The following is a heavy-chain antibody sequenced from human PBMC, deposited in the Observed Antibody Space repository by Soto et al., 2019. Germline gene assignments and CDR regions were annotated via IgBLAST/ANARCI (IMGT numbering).Heavy chain of an antibody. CDR1: GGTFSSYT. D-gene: IGHD3-9*01. CDR3: ARGTGYPDYYGMDV. Sequence: QVQLVQSGAEVKKPGSSVKVSCKASGGTFSSYTISWVRQAPGQGLAWMGRIIPILGIANYAQKFQGRVTITADKSTSTAYMELSSLRSEDTAVYYCARGTGYPDYYGMDVWGQGTPVTVSS. J-gene: IGHJ6*02. V-gene: IGHV1-69*02. CDR2: IIPILGIA.